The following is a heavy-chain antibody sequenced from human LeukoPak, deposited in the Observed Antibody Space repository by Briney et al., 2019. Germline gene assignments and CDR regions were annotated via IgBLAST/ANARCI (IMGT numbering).Heavy chain of an antibody. Sequence: GGSLRLSCAASGFTFSDNWMSWVRQAPRQGLEWVANIKQDGSASFYADSVKGRFTISRDNAKNSLHLQMSSLRVEDTASYYCARGISLADWGQGTTVTVSS. CDR2: IKQDGSAS. D-gene: IGHD2/OR15-2a*01. V-gene: IGHV3-7*01. J-gene: IGHJ6*02. CDR3: ARGISLAD. CDR1: GFTFSDNW.